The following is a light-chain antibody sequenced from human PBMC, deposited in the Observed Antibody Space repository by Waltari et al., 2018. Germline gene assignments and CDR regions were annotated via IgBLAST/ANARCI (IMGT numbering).Light chain of an antibody. CDR1: SRDVGFYNY. Sequence: QSALTQPASVSGSPGQSLTISCTGTSRDVGFYNYVSWYQQHPGKAPKLMLYDVSERPSGVSNRFSGSKSGNTASLTISGLQAEDEADYYCNSYAGSSSWVFGGGTKLTVL. J-gene: IGLJ3*02. CDR2: DVS. CDR3: NSYAGSSSWV. V-gene: IGLV2-14*01.